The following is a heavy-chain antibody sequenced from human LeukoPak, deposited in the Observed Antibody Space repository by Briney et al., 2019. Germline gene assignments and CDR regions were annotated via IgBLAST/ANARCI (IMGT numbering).Heavy chain of an antibody. D-gene: IGHD4-17*01. CDR1: GYTFTSYG. Sequence: ASVKVSCKASGYTFTSYGISWVRQAPRQGLEWMGWISISNGNTNYAQKVQGRVAMTTDTSTNTAYMELRSLTSDDTAVYYCARRSMTSALSHFDYWGQGTLVTVSS. J-gene: IGHJ4*02. CDR3: ARRSMTSALSHFDY. V-gene: IGHV1-18*01. CDR2: ISISNGNT.